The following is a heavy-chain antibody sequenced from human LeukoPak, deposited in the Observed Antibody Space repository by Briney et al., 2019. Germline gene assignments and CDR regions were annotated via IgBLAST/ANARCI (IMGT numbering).Heavy chain of an antibody. D-gene: IGHD2-2*01. CDR1: GFTFDDYA. Sequence: PGGSLRLSCAASGFTFDDYAMHWVRQAPGKGLEWVSGISWNSGSIGYADSVKGRFTISRDNAKNSLYLQMNSLRAEDTALYYCAKDSQVAPAATFDYWGQGTLVTVSS. CDR2: ISWNSGSI. J-gene: IGHJ4*02. CDR3: AKDSQVAPAATFDY. V-gene: IGHV3-9*01.